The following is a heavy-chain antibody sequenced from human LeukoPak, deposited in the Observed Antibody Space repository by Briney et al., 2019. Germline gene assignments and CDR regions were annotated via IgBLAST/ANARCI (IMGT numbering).Heavy chain of an antibody. Sequence: PSETLSLTCTVSGGSISSYYWSWIRQPPGKGLEWIGSIYTSGSTNYNPSLKSRVTISVDTSKNQFSLKLSSVTAADTAVYYCARWSYDFWSGYRFDPWGQGTLVTVSS. J-gene: IGHJ5*02. CDR1: GGSISSYY. CDR2: IYTSGST. D-gene: IGHD3-3*01. V-gene: IGHV4-4*09. CDR3: ARWSYDFWSGYRFDP.